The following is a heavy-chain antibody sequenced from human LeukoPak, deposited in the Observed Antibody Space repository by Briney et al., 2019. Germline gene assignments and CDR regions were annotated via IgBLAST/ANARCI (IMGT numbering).Heavy chain of an antibody. J-gene: IGHJ5*02. CDR2: ISAYNGNT. Sequence: GASVKVSCKASGYTFTGYYMHWVRQAPGQGLEWMGWISAYNGNTNYAQKLQGRVTMTTDTSTSTAYMELRSLRSDDTAVYYCAHDSSGWHIVGNWFDPWGQGTLVTVSS. V-gene: IGHV1-18*04. D-gene: IGHD6-19*01. CDR3: AHDSSGWHIVGNWFDP. CDR1: GYTFTGYY.